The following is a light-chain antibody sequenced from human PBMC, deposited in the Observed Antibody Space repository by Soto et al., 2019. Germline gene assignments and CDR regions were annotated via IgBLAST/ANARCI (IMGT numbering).Light chain of an antibody. CDR3: QQYGASPWT. CDR1: QAVSSSH. J-gene: IGKJ1*01. CDR2: GTF. Sequence: EVVLTQSPGTLSLSLGEXXXXXXXXSQAVSSSHLAWYRQKGGQAPSLLIYGTFTRATGIPDRFSGSGSGTDFTFTISRLEPEDFAVYYCQQYGASPWTFGQGTKVDI. V-gene: IGKV3-20*01.